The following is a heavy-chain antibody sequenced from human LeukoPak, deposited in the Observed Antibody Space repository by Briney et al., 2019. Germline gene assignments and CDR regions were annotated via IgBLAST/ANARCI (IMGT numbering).Heavy chain of an antibody. CDR1: GFTFSSYW. J-gene: IGHJ4*02. D-gene: IGHD3-3*01. V-gene: IGHV3-74*01. CDR2: INSDGSST. CDR3: VRMATSDFWSGYPPGYFDY. Sequence: GGSLRLSCAASGFTFSSYWMHWVRQAPGKGLVWVSRINSDGSSTSYADSVKGRFTISRDNSKNTLYLQMNSLRAEDTAVYYCVRMATSDFWSGYPPGYFDYWGQGTLVTVSS.